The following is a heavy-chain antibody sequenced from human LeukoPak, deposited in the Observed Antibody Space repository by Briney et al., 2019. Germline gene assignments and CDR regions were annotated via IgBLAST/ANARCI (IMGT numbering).Heavy chain of an antibody. CDR3: ARGLLRYLERGMDV. CDR2: IYHSGST. D-gene: IGHD3-3*01. CDR1: GGSISSYY. V-gene: IGHV4-59*12. Sequence: PSETLSLTCTVSGGSISSYYWSWIRQPPGKGLEWIGYIYHSGSTNYNPSLKSRVTISVDTSKNQFSLKLSSVTAADTAVYYCARGLLRYLERGMDVWGQGTTVTVSS. J-gene: IGHJ6*02.